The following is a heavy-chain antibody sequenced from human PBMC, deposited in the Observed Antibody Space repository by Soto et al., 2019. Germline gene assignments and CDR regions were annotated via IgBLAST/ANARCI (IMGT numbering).Heavy chain of an antibody. J-gene: IGHJ5*02. V-gene: IGHV4-4*07. CDR1: GGSISSYY. CDR2: IYTSGST. Sequence: PSETLSLTCTVSGGSISSYYWSWIRQPAGKGLEWIGRIYTSGSTNYNPSLKSRVTMSVDTSKNQFSLTLSSVTAADTAVYYCARAGFGGTAYQLLDRGWFDPWGQGTLVTVSS. D-gene: IGHD2-2*01. CDR3: ARAGFGGTAYQLLDRGWFDP.